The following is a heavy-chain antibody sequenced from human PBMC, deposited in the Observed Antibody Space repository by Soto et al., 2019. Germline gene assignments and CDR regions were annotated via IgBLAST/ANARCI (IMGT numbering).Heavy chain of an antibody. Sequence: QVQLQESGPGLVKPSQTLSLTCTVSGGSISSGGYYWRWIRQHPGKGLEWIGYIYYSGSTYYNPYFKSRVTISVDTSTSQFSLKLSSVTAADTAVYYCAREECISTSCYYFDYWGQGTLVTVSS. CDR1: GGSISSGGYY. CDR2: IYYSGST. V-gene: IGHV4-31*03. J-gene: IGHJ4*02. CDR3: AREECISTSCYYFDY. D-gene: IGHD2-2*01.